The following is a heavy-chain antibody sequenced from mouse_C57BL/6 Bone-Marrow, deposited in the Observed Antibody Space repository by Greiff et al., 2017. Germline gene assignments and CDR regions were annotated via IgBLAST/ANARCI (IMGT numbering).Heavy chain of an antibody. Sequence: QVQLQQPGAELVMPGASVKLSCKASGYTFTSYWMHWVKQRPGQGLEWIGEIDPSDSYTNYNQKFKGKSTLTVDKSSSTAYMQLSSLTSEDSAVYYCASVYGSTYWYFDVWGTGTTVTVSS. D-gene: IGHD1-1*01. CDR2: IDPSDSYT. J-gene: IGHJ1*03. CDR3: ASVYGSTYWYFDV. V-gene: IGHV1-69*01. CDR1: GYTFTSYW.